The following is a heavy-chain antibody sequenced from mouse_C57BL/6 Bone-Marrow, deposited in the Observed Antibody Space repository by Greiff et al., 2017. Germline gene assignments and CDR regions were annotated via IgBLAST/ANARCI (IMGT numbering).Heavy chain of an antibody. Sequence: EVKLVESGGGLVQPGGSLKLSCAASGFTFSDYYMYWVRQTPEKRLEWVAYISNGGGSTYSPDTVKGRFTISRDNAKNTLYLQMSRLKSEDTAMYYCARRDYYGSSYDAMDYWGQGTSVTVSS. CDR2: ISNGGGST. J-gene: IGHJ4*01. CDR3: ARRDYYGSSYDAMDY. D-gene: IGHD1-1*01. CDR1: GFTFSDYY. V-gene: IGHV5-12*01.